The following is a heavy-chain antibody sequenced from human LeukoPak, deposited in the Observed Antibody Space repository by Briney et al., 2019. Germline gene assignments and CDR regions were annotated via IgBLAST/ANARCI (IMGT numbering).Heavy chain of an antibody. J-gene: IGHJ4*02. Sequence: SETLSLTCTASGGSISSGDYYWSWIRQPPGKGLEWIGYTYYSGSTYYNPSLKSRVTISVDTSKNQFSLKLSSVTAADTAVYYCARDVSRDYDFWSGYYKDYYFDYWGQGTLVTVSS. CDR3: ARDVSRDYDFWSGYYKDYYFDY. CDR1: GGSISSGDYY. D-gene: IGHD3-3*01. CDR2: TYYSGST. V-gene: IGHV4-30-4*01.